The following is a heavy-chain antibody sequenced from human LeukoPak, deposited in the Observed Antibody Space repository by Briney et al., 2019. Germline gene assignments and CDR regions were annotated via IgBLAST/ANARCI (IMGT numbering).Heavy chain of an antibody. Sequence: PSETLSLTCTVSGASFNSDDQYWNWIRQSPGKGLEWIGSIHPSGMLYNNPSLESRVTMSRDTSKNQFSLNLNSVTAAGTAVYLCSRGLDSRKLGYWGQGILVTVSS. D-gene: IGHD3-22*01. CDR3: SRGLDSRKLGY. V-gene: IGHV4-31*03. CDR1: GASFNSDDQY. CDR2: IHPSGML. J-gene: IGHJ4*02.